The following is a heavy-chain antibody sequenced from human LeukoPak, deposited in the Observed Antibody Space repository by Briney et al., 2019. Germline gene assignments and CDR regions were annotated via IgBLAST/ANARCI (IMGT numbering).Heavy chain of an antibody. Sequence: ASETLSLTCTVSGGSISSRSHYWVWIRQPPGKGLEWLGSIYYSGSTSYNPSPKRRLTISVDTSKNQFSLKLSAVTAADTAVYYCARRSDLAGSTFDYWGQGALVTVSS. D-gene: IGHD3-9*01. J-gene: IGHJ4*02. V-gene: IGHV4-39*01. CDR3: ARRSDLAGSTFDY. CDR2: IYYSGST. CDR1: GGSISSRSHY.